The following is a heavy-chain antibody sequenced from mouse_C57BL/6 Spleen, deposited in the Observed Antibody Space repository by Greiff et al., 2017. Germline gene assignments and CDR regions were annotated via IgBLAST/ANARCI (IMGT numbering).Heavy chain of an antibody. CDR2: ISSGGSYT. CDR1: GFTFSSYG. CDR3: ARREDGAWFAY. V-gene: IGHV5-6*02. J-gene: IGHJ3*01. Sequence: EVMLVESGGDLVKPGGSLKLSCAASGFTFSSYGMSWVRQTPDKRLEWVATISSGGSYTYYPDSVKGRFTISRDNAKNTLYLQMSSLKSEDTAMYYCARREDGAWFAYWGQGTLVTVSA.